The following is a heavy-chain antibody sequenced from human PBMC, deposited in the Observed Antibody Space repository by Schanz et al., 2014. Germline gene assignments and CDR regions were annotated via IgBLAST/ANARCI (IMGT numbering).Heavy chain of an antibody. Sequence: EVKLVESGGAVVRPGGSLRLSCAASGFTFEDYTIHWVRQRLGKGLEWVGRISWHGDDTDYADSVKDRFTISRDNSKSSLYLHKHNLRTEDTAFYFCTTDSGLPYFDSWGQGTLVTVSS. J-gene: IGHJ4*02. V-gene: IGHV3-43*01. CDR3: TTDSGLPYFDS. CDR1: GFTFEDYT. CDR2: ISWHGDDT.